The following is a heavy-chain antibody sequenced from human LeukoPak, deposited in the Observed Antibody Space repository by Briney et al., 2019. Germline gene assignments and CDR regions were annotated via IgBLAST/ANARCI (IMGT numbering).Heavy chain of an antibody. CDR3: ARIYYDSSGFDLNNWFDP. CDR2: ISAYNGNT. J-gene: IGHJ5*02. Sequence: GASVKVSCKASGYTFTSYGISWVRQAPGQGLEWMGWISAYNGNTNYAQKLQGRVTMTTDTSTSTAYMELRSLRSDDTAVYYCARIYYDSSGFDLNNWFDPWGQGTLVTISS. CDR1: GYTFTSYG. V-gene: IGHV1-18*01. D-gene: IGHD3-22*01.